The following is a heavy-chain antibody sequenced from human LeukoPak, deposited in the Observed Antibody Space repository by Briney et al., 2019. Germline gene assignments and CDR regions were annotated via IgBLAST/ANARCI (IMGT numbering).Heavy chain of an antibody. CDR1: GFTFTSSA. Sequence: GASVKVSCKASGFTFTSSAVQWVRQARGQRLEWIGWIVVGSGNTNYAQKFQERATITRDMSTSTAYMELSSLRSEDTAVYYCAGGYSYGLYGMDVWGKGTTVTVSS. V-gene: IGHV1-58*01. D-gene: IGHD5-18*01. CDR2: IVVGSGNT. CDR3: AGGYSYGLYGMDV. J-gene: IGHJ6*04.